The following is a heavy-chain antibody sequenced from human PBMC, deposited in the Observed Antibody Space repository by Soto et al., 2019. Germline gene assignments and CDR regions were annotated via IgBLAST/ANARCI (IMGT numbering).Heavy chain of an antibody. Sequence: QVQLQESGPGLVKPSETLSLTCTVSGASISTYYWSWLRQPPGKGLEWIGYIYYNGDTNNNPALKSRFTISIDTAKHQFSLKLSSVTAADTAAYYCARRIEEDSSGHNGYFDLWGRGTLVTVSS. J-gene: IGHJ2*01. CDR1: GASISTYY. V-gene: IGHV4-59*08. CDR2: IYYNGDT. D-gene: IGHD3-22*01. CDR3: ARRIEEDSSGHNGYFDL.